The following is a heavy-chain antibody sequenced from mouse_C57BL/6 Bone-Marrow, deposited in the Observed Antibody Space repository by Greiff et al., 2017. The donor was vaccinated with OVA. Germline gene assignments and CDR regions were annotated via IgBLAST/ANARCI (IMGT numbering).Heavy chain of an antibody. J-gene: IGHJ2*01. CDR1: GFNIKDDY. D-gene: IGHD1-1*01. V-gene: IGHV14-4*01. CDR3: TTSITTVVN. Sequence: VQLQQSGAELVRPGATVKLSCTASGFNIKDDYMHWVKQRPEQGLEWIGWIDPENGDTEYASKFQGKATIPAYTSSNTAYLQLSSLTSEDTAVYYCTTSITTVVNWGQGTTLTVSS. CDR2: IDPENGDT.